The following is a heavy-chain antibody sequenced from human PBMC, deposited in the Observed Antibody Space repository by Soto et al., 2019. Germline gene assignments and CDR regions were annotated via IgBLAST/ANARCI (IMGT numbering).Heavy chain of an antibody. V-gene: IGHV4-59*01. Sequence: SETLSLTCPVSGGSISSYYWSWIRQPPGKGLEWIGYIYYSGSTNYNPSLKSRVTISVDTSKNQFSLKLSSVTAADTAVYYCARDYYGSGSYRLNNWFDPWGQGTLVTVSS. CDR2: IYYSGST. J-gene: IGHJ5*02. D-gene: IGHD3-10*01. CDR3: ARDYYGSGSYRLNNWFDP. CDR1: GGSISSYY.